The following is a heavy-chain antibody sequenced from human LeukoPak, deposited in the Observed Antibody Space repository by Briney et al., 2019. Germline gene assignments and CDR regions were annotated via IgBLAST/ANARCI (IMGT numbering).Heavy chain of an antibody. Sequence: GGSLRLSCAASGFTFSSYGMHWVRQAPGKGLEWVAVIWYDGSNKYYADSVKGRFTISRDNSKNTLYLQMNSLRAEDTAVYYCARASSIAARRSGMDVWGQGTTVTVSS. CDR2: IWYDGSNK. CDR3: ARASSIAARRSGMDV. CDR1: GFTFSSYG. D-gene: IGHD6-6*01. J-gene: IGHJ6*02. V-gene: IGHV3-33*01.